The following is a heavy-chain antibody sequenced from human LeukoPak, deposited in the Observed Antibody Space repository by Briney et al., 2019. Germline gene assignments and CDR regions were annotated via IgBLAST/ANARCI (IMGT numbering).Heavy chain of an antibody. CDR3: ARGNNWNDEAIDAFDI. CDR2: IIPILGRA. Sequence: SVKVSCKASGGTFSSYAISWVRQAPGQGLEWMGRIIPILGRANYAQKFQGRVTITADKSTSTAYMELSSLRSEDTAVYYCARGNNWNDEAIDAFDIWGQGTMVTVPS. V-gene: IGHV1-69*04. CDR1: GGTFSSYA. D-gene: IGHD1-1*01. J-gene: IGHJ3*02.